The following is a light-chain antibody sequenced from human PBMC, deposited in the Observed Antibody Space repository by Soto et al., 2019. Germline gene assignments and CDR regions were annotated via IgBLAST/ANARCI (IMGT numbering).Light chain of an antibody. V-gene: IGKV1-5*03. CDR2: KAS. J-gene: IGKJ1*01. CDR1: QTISSW. Sequence: DIQMTQSPSTLSGSVGDRVIITCRASQTISSWLAWYQQKPGKAPKLLIYKASTLKSGVPSRFSDSGSGTEFTLTISSLQPDDFATYYCQHYNSYSEAFGQGTKVELK. CDR3: QHYNSYSEA.